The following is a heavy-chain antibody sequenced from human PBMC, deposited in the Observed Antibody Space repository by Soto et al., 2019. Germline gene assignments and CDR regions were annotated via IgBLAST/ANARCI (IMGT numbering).Heavy chain of an antibody. D-gene: IGHD6-6*01. CDR2: TYYRSKWYN. CDR1: GGSVSSNSAA. J-gene: IGHJ6*02. CDR3: ATQRIAARPDYYGMDV. Sequence: PSQTLSLTCAISGGSVSSNSAAWNWIRQSPSRGLEWLGRTYYRSKWYNDYAVSVKSRITINPDTSKNQFSLQLNSVTPEDTAVYYCATQRIAARPDYYGMDVWGQGTTVTVSS. V-gene: IGHV6-1*01.